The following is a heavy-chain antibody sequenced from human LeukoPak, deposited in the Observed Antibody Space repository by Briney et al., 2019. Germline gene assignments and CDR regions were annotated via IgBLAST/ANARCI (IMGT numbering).Heavy chain of an antibody. J-gene: IGHJ4*02. CDR3: ARDKGSGWFDY. CDR1: GGSISGYY. Sequence: SETLSLTCTVSGGSISGYYWSWIRQPAGKGLEWIGRMHTTGSTNYNPSLQSRITMSVDTPKNQFSLKLNSVTAADTAVYYCARDKGSGWFDYWGQGTLVTVSS. CDR2: MHTTGST. V-gene: IGHV4-4*07. D-gene: IGHD6-19*01.